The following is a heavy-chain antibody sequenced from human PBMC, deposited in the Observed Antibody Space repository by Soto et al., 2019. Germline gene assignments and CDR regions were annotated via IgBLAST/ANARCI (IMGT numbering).Heavy chain of an antibody. CDR1: GFTFSMYW. Sequence: GGSLRLSCAASGFTFSMYWMHRVRQVPGKGPEWVSRINDDGSSTNYADSVKGRFTISRDNAKNTLYLQMNALRAEDTAVYYCARGPRSTSTGTGAFWGQGTLVTVSS. V-gene: IGHV3-74*01. CDR3: ARGPRSTSTGTGAF. CDR2: INDDGSST. J-gene: IGHJ4*02. D-gene: IGHD1-1*01.